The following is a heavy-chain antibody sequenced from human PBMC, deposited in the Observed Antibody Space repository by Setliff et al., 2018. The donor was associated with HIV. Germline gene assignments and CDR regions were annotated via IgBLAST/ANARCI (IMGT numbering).Heavy chain of an antibody. Sequence: SETLSLTCSVSGASISSGGYYWNWIRQLPGKGLEWIGYILDSGSTYYNPSLRGRLSMSIDTSANQFSVELTSVTAADTALYFCARVPNWGSAPFAYDVWGLGTMVTVSS. CDR1: GASISSGGYY. V-gene: IGHV4-31*03. CDR2: ILDSGST. CDR3: ARVPNWGSAPFAYDV. J-gene: IGHJ3*01. D-gene: IGHD7-27*01.